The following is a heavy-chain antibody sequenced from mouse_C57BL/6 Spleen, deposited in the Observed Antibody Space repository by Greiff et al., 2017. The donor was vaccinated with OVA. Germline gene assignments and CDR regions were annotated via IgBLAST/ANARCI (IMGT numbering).Heavy chain of an antibody. D-gene: IGHD1-1*01. V-gene: IGHV1-69*01. CDR2: IDPSDSYP. J-gene: IGHJ4*01. CDR1: GYTFTSYW. Sequence: QVQLQQPGAELVMPGASVKLSCKASGYTFTSYWMHWVKQRPGQGLEWIGEIDPSDSYPNYNQKFKGQSTLTVDKSSSTAYMQLSSLKAEESAVYYGARSPVVAPYYYAMDYWGQGTSVTVSS. CDR3: ARSPVVAPYYYAMDY.